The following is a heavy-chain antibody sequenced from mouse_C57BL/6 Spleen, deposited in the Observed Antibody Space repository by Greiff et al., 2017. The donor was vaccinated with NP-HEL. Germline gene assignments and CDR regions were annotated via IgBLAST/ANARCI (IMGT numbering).Heavy chain of an antibody. V-gene: IGHV3-6*01. CDR2: ISYDGSN. D-gene: IGHD2-4*01. CDR1: GYSITSGYY. CDR3: ARVYYDYGRAY. J-gene: IGHJ3*01. Sequence: EVKLLESGPGLVKPSQSLSLTCSVTGYSITSGYYWNWIRQFPGNKLEWMGYISYDGSNNYNPSLKNRISITRDTSKNQFFLKLNSVTTEDTATYYCARVYYDYGRAYWGQGTLVTVSA.